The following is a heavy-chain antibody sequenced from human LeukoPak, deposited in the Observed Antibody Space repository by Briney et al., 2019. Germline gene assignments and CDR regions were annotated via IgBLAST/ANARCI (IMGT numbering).Heavy chain of an antibody. CDR2: MNPNSGNT. CDR3: ARDTVLRRGLGIGY. Sequence: ASVKVSCKASGYTFTSYDINWVRQATGQGLEWMGWMNPNSGNTGYAQKFQGRVTMTRNTSISTAYMELSSLRSEDTAVYYCARDTVLRRGLGIGYWGQGTLVTVSS. J-gene: IGHJ4*02. CDR1: GYTFTSYD. V-gene: IGHV1-8*01. D-gene: IGHD2/OR15-2a*01.